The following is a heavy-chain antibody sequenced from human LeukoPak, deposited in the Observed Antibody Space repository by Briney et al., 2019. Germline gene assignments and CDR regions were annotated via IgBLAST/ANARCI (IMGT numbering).Heavy chain of an antibody. V-gene: IGHV3-11*01. Sequence: GGSLRLSCAASGFTFSDYYMSWFRQAPGKGLEWVSYISSSGSTIYYADSVKGRFTISRDNAKNSLYLQMNSLRAEDTAVYYCARDRDLNGYNNFDYWGQGTLVTVSS. CDR1: GFTFSDYY. CDR3: ARDRDLNGYNNFDY. CDR2: ISSSGSTI. D-gene: IGHD5-24*01. J-gene: IGHJ4*02.